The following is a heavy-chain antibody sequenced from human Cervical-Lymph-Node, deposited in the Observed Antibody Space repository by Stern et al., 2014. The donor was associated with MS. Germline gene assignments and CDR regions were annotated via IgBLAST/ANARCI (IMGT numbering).Heavy chain of an antibody. CDR2: FIPMLDLP. CDR3: ARPRGREAASALDY. CDR1: GGTFNTYT. V-gene: IGHV1-69*09. D-gene: IGHD2-15*01. J-gene: IGHJ4*02. Sequence: QVQLVQSGAEVKKPGSSVRVSCKASGGTFNTYTVYWVRQAPGQGLEWMGKFIPMLDLPVYAQRFQGRVTITLDKSTSTAYIDLNSLTSEDTAVYYCARPRGREAASALDYWGQGTLVTVSS.